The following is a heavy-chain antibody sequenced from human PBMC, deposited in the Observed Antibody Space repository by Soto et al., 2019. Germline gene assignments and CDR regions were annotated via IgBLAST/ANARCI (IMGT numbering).Heavy chain of an antibody. V-gene: IGHV4-34*01. CDR2: INPSGRT. CDR1: GDSFRDYY. Sequence: SETLSLPCVVSGDSFRDYYWSWIRQSPGVGLEWIGEINPSGRTEYNPSLRGRVTLSVDTSKNQFSLTLSTMSAADMAVYYCARTRNRWFDSWGQGTLVTVSS. D-gene: IGHD1-1*01. CDR3: ARTRNRWFDS. J-gene: IGHJ5*01.